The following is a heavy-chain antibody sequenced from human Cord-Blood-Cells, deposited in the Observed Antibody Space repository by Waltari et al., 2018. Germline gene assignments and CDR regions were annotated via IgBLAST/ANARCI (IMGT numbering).Heavy chain of an antibody. J-gene: IGHJ4*02. CDR3: AREPTNTHNPPDY. Sequence: KVSCKASGGTFSSYAISWVRQAPGQGLEWMGGIIPIFGTANYAQKFQGRVTITADESTSTAYMELSSLRSEDTAVYYCAREPTNTHNPPDYWGQGTLVTVSS. CDR2: IIPIFGTA. CDR1: GGTFSSYA. V-gene: IGHV1-69*01. D-gene: IGHD1-1*01.